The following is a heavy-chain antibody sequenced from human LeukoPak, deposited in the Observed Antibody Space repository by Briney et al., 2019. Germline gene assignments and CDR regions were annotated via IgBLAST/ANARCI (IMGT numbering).Heavy chain of an antibody. J-gene: IGHJ4*02. CDR1: GFTFSSYS. V-gene: IGHV3-21*01. Sequence: GGSLRLSCAASGFTFSSYSMNWVRQAPGKGLEWVSSISSSSSYIYYADSVKGRFTISRDNAKNSLYLQMNSLRAEDTAVYYCARVYCSSTSCYGPLDYWGQGTLVTVSS. CDR3: ARVYCSSTSCYGPLDY. CDR2: ISSSSSYI. D-gene: IGHD2-2*01.